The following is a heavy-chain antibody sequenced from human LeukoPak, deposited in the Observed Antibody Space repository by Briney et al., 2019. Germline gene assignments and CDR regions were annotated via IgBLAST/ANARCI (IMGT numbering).Heavy chain of an antibody. Sequence: PGGSLRLSCAASGFTFSSYAMSWVRQAPGKGLEWVSDISNSGDSTYYADSVKGRFTISRDNSKNMLYLQMNGLRADDTAVYYCAKDTPTTSGYFDYWAREPWSPSPQ. CDR2: ISNSGDST. CDR1: GFTFSSYA. J-gene: IGHJ4*02. CDR3: AKDTPTTSGYFDY. D-gene: IGHD1-1*01. V-gene: IGHV3-23*01.